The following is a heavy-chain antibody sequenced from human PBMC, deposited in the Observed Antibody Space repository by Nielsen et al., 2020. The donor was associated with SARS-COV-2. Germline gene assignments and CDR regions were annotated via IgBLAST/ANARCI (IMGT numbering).Heavy chain of an antibody. CDR1: GYTFTDYF. D-gene: IGHD3-10*01. Sequence: ASVKVSCKASGYTFTDYFIHWVRQAPGQGLEWMGRINPNSGGTNYAQKFQGRVTMTRDTSISTAYMELSRLRSDDTVVYYCVRGEYGFGLDVWGQGTTVTVSS. V-gene: IGHV1-2*05. CDR3: VRGEYGFGLDV. CDR2: INPNSGGT. J-gene: IGHJ6*02.